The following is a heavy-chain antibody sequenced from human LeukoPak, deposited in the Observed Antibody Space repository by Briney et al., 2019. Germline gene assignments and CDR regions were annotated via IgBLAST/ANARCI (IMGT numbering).Heavy chain of an antibody. CDR2: ISGSGDST. V-gene: IGHV3-23*01. Sequence: GGSLRLSCAASGFTFRNYAMSWVRQAPGKGLEWVSVISGSGDSTYYADSVKGRFTISRDNSKNTLYLQMNSLRAGDTAVYFCAKSSAYCSSTSCYKLPDYWGQGTLVTVSS. J-gene: IGHJ4*02. CDR3: AKSSAYCSSTSCYKLPDY. D-gene: IGHD2-2*02. CDR1: GFTFRNYA.